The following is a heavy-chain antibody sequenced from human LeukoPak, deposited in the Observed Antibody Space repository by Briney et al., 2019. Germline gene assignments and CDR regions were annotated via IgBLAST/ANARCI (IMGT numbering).Heavy chain of an antibody. V-gene: IGHV3-30*02. J-gene: IGHJ4*02. Sequence: GGSLRLSCAASGFTFSSYGMHWVRQAPGKGLEWVAFIRYDGSNKCYADSVKGRFTISRDNSKNTLYLQMNSLRAEDTAVYYCAKELYYDSSGYGYWGQGTLVTVSS. CDR2: IRYDGSNK. CDR3: AKELYYDSSGYGY. CDR1: GFTFSSYG. D-gene: IGHD3-22*01.